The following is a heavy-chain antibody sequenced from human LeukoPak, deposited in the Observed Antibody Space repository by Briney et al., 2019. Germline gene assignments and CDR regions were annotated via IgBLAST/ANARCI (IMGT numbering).Heavy chain of an antibody. CDR1: GGSISSSSYY. CDR2: IYYSGST. D-gene: IGHD3-22*01. Sequence: SETLSLTCTVSGGSISSSSYYWGWIRQPPGKGLEWIGSIYYSGSTYYNPSLKSRVTISVDTSKNQFSLKLSSVTAADTAVYYCARVGHYYDSSGPKGNAFDIWGQGTMVTVSS. J-gene: IGHJ3*02. CDR3: ARVGHYYDSSGPKGNAFDI. V-gene: IGHV4-39*07.